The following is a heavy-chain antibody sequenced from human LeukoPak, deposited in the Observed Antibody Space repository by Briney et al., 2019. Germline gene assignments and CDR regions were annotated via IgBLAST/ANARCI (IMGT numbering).Heavy chain of an antibody. CDR1: GGSFSGYY. CDR3: AKGYSYGSEH. CDR2: INHSGST. D-gene: IGHD5-18*01. J-gene: IGHJ1*01. V-gene: IGHV4-34*01. Sequence: PSETLSLTCAVYGGSFSGYYWSWIRQPPGKGLEWIGEINHSGSTNYNPSLKSRVTISVDTSKNQFSLKLSSVTAADTAVYYCAKGYSYGSEHWGQGTLVTVSS.